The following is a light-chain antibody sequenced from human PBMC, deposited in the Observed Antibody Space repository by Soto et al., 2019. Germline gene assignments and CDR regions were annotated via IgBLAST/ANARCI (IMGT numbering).Light chain of an antibody. J-gene: IGKJ5*01. CDR2: AAS. Sequence: DIQMTQSPSTLSPSVGDRVTITCRASQGISSWLAWYQQKPGKAPKLLISAASILQSGVPSRFSGSGSGTDFTLTISNLKPEDFEGYYCQQTYSSPITFGQGTRLEIK. CDR3: QQTYSSPIT. CDR1: QGISSW. V-gene: IGKV1-12*01.